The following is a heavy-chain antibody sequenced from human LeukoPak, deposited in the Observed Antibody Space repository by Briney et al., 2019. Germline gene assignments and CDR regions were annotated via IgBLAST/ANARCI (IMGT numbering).Heavy chain of an antibody. CDR2: IKQDGSEK. J-gene: IGHJ4*02. V-gene: IGHV3-7*01. CDR3: ARDHPNNWNYDY. Sequence: QSGGSLRLSCAAPGFTFSSYWMSWVRQAPGKGLEWVANIKQDGSEKYYVDSVKGRFTISRDNAKNSLYLQMNSLRAEDTAVYYCARDHPNNWNYDYWGQGTLVTVSS. CDR1: GFTFSSYW. D-gene: IGHD1-7*01.